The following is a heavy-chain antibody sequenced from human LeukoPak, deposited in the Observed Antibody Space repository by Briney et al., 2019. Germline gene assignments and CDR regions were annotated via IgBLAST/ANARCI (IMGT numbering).Heavy chain of an antibody. V-gene: IGHV5-51*01. CDR3: ARRPAGTRTFDY. Sequence: GESLKISCKGSGYSFTSYWIGWVRQMPGKGLEWMGVIYGADYTTIYSPPFHGQITISADKSISTAYLQRTSLKASDTAMYYCARRPAGTRTFDYWGQGALVTVSS. CDR2: IYGADYTT. J-gene: IGHJ4*02. CDR1: GYSFTSYW. D-gene: IGHD1-7*01.